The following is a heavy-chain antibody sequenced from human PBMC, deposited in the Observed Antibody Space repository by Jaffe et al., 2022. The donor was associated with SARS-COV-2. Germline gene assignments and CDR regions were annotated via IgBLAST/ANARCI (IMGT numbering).Heavy chain of an antibody. CDR3: AKRVEYSSSSSYFDY. V-gene: IGHV3-23*01. CDR1: GFTFSSYG. J-gene: IGHJ4*02. CDR2: ITDSGSST. Sequence: EVRLLESGGGLVQPGGSLRLSCAASGFTFSSYGMTWVRQAPGKGLEWVSSITDSGSSTYYAGSVRGRFTISRDNSKNTLYLQMNSLRAEDTALYYCAKRVEYSSSSSYFDYWGQGTLVTVSP. D-gene: IGHD6-6*01.